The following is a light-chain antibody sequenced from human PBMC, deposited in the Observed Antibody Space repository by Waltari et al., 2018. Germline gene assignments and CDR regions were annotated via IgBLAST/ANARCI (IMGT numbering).Light chain of an antibody. Sequence: DIQLTQSPSTLSASVGDRFTITFRPRQSISKRLSWYQQKQGKAPELLIYKASTLESGCPPRVSVWGSGTEFTLTISSLHPDDFATYFCQQYNSYSLLSFGGGTKVEIE. V-gene: IGKV1-5*03. J-gene: IGKJ4*01. CDR1: QSISKR. CDR3: QQYNSYSLLS. CDR2: KAS.